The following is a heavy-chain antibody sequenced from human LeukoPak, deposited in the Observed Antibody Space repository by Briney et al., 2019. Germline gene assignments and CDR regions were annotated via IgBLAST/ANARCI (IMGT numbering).Heavy chain of an antibody. Sequence: SETLSLTCTVSGGSISSYYWSWIRQPPGKRLEWIGYIYYSGSTNYNPSLKSRVTISVDASKNQFSLKLSSVTAADTAVYYCARFVSAAGKNWFDPWGQGTVVTVSS. CDR3: ARFVSAAGKNWFDP. V-gene: IGHV4-59*01. D-gene: IGHD6-13*01. CDR1: GGSISSYY. CDR2: IYYSGST. J-gene: IGHJ5*02.